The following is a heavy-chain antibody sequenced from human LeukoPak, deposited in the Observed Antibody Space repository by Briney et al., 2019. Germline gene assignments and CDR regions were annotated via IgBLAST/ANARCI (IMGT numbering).Heavy chain of an antibody. CDR3: ARSRPLYASGNFYNVDALDI. CDR1: DDSLSSYY. V-gene: IGHV4-4*07. D-gene: IGHD3-10*01. CDR2: IYTTGTT. J-gene: IGHJ3*02. Sequence: SETLSLTCTVSDDSLSSYYCHWIRQPTGKGLEWIGRIYTTGTTNYNPSLNSRVNLSVDTSKNQFSLKLTSVTAADTAVYYCARSRPLYASGNFYNVDALDISGQGTVVTVSS.